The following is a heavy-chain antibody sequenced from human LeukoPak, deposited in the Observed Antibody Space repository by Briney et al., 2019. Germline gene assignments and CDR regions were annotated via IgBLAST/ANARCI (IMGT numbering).Heavy chain of an antibody. CDR1: GFTFSTNG. Sequence: GGSLRLSCAASGFTFSTNGMSWVRQAPGKGLEWVSGISGSGGSTYYADSVKGRFTISRDNSKNTPYLQMNSLRAEDTAVYYCAKTRRDIVAIPDAPFDYWGQGTLVTVSS. CDR2: ISGSGGST. CDR3: AKTRRDIVAIPDAPFDY. V-gene: IGHV3-23*01. J-gene: IGHJ4*02. D-gene: IGHD2-2*01.